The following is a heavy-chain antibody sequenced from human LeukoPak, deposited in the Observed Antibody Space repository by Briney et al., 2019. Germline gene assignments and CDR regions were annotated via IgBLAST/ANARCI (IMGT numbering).Heavy chain of an antibody. D-gene: IGHD3-10*01. CDR3: ARDLAAGRYYFDY. V-gene: IGHV3-48*01. Sequence: SVEGRFTISSDNAQNSLYLQMNSLRAEDTAVYYCARDLAAGRYYFDYWGLGTLVTVSS. J-gene: IGHJ4*02.